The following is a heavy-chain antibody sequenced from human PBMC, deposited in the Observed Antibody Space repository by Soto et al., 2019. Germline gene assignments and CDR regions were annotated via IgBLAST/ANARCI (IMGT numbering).Heavy chain of an antibody. J-gene: IGHJ4*01. D-gene: IGHD5-18*01. CDR2: ISSSSTI. CDR1: GFTFSSYS. Sequence: GGSLRLSCAASGFTFSSYSMNWVRQAPGKGLEWVSYISSSSTIYYADSVKGRFTISRDNAKNSLYLQMNSLRAEDTAVYYCANVDTAMVPNRPDYWGQGTLVTVLL. V-gene: IGHV3-48*01. CDR3: ANVDTAMVPNRPDY.